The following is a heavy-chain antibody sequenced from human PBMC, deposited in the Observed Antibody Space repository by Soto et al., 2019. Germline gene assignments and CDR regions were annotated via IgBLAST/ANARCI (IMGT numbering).Heavy chain of an antibody. Sequence: GGSLRLSCAASGFTFSSYAMSWVRQAPGKGLEWVSAISGSGGSTYYADSVKGRFTISRDNSKNTLYLQMNSLRAEDTAVYYCAKVPSRLGELSLLYFDYWGQGTLVTVSS. CDR3: AKVPSRLGELSLLYFDY. J-gene: IGHJ4*02. D-gene: IGHD3-16*02. V-gene: IGHV3-23*01. CDR2: ISGSGGST. CDR1: GFTFSSYA.